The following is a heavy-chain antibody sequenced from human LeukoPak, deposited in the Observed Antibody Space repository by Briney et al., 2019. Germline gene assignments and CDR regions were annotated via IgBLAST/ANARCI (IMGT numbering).Heavy chain of an antibody. V-gene: IGHV4-59*12. CDR2: IYDGGST. CDR1: GGSITNFY. CDR3: ARVQSSHPDAFDI. J-gene: IGHJ3*02. Sequence: SETLSLTCTVSGGSITNFYWNWIRQPPGKGLEWIGYIYDGGSTNYNPSLKSRVTISLDTSKNQFSLKLTSVTAADTAVYYCARVQSSHPDAFDIWGQGTMVTVSS.